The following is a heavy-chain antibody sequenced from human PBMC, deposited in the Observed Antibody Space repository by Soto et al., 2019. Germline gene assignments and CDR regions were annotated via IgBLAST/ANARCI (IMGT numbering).Heavy chain of an antibody. J-gene: IGHJ6*02. CDR3: ARHGFGPLHGLVDV. Sequence: QVQLQESGPGLVKPSETLSLTCTVSGGSITNYYCSWFRQPPGKGLEWIGYINYDGYSAYNLSLKSGVPLSMDASKTHFSLMLESVTATDTAVYYCARHGFGPLHGLVDVWGPGTTVIVSS. CDR2: INYDGYS. D-gene: IGHD3-10*01. CDR1: GGSITNYY. V-gene: IGHV4-59*08.